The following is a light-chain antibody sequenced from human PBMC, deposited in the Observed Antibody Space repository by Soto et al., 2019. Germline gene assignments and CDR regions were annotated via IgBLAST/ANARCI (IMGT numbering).Light chain of an antibody. V-gene: IGLV3-1*01. CDR2: QDI. CDR3: QAWVSSTAPVV. Sequence: SYELTQPPSVSVSPGQTANITCSGDKLGNKYACWYQQKPGQSPVLVIYQDIKRPSGIPERFSGYNSGNTATLTISGTQAMDEADYYCQAWVSSTAPVVFGGGTKLTVL. J-gene: IGLJ2*01. CDR1: KLGNKY.